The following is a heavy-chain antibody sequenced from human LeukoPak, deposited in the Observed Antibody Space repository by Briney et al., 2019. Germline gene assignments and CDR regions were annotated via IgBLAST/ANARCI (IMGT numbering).Heavy chain of an antibody. Sequence: SETLSLTCAVYGGSFSGYYWSWIRQPPGKGLEWIGEINHSGSTNYNPSLKSRVTISVDTSKNQFSLKLSSVTAADTAVYYCARGILKRVGATPFYYYYGMDVWGQGTTVTVSS. CDR1: GGSFSGYY. CDR2: INHSGST. CDR3: ARGILKRVGATPFYYYYGMDV. V-gene: IGHV4-34*01. J-gene: IGHJ6*02. D-gene: IGHD1-26*01.